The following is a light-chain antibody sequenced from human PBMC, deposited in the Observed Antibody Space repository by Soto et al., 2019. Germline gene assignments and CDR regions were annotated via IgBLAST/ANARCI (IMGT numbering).Light chain of an antibody. CDR1: SSDVGSYNR. CDR3: NSYTGSSTYV. CDR2: EVS. V-gene: IGLV2-18*02. J-gene: IGLJ1*01. Sequence: QSALTQPPSVSGSPGRSVAISCTGTSSDVGSYNRVSWYQQPPGAAHKLMIYEVSNRPSGVPDRFSGSKSGNTASLTISGLQAEDEADYYCNSYTGSSTYVFGTGTKVTVL.